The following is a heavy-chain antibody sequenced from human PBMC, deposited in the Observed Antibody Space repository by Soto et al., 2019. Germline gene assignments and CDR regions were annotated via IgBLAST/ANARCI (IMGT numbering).Heavy chain of an antibody. CDR3: ARTGEPEYSNAIVFDI. J-gene: IGHJ4*02. V-gene: IGHV3-53*01. Sequence: GETLSLSCAVSGLTVSSSYMIWVRQAPGKGLEWIGVIYRAGSTYYEHSVKGRFTISIDISTNLLYLQMSSLTDEDTAVYYCARTGEPEYSNAIVFDIWGQGALVTVSS. D-gene: IGHD5-18*01. CDR2: IYRAGST. CDR1: GLTVSSSY.